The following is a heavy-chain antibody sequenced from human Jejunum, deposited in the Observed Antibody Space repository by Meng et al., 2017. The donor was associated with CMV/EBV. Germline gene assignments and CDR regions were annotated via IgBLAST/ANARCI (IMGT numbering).Heavy chain of an antibody. CDR2: IVPIIDVP. D-gene: IGHD6-6*01. Sequence: GCTVKWVRRAPGQGLEWMGRIVPIIDVPNYAQKFQERVAITANKSTDTAYMELSSLRSDNTAVYYCAPGGGEYITSSGPDTIQLWGQGTLVTVSS. CDR3: APGGGEYITSSGPDTIQL. V-gene: IGHV1-69*02. CDR1: GCT. J-gene: IGHJ1*01.